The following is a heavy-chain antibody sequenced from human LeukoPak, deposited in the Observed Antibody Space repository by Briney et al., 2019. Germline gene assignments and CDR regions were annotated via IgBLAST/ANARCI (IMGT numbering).Heavy chain of an antibody. CDR3: AGIPIVVVPAALAFDI. CDR1: GGSISSYY. J-gene: IGHJ3*02. Sequence: PSETLSLTCTVSGGSISSYYWSWIRQPAGKGLEWIGRIYTSGSTNYNPSLKSRVTMSVDTSKNQFSLKLSPVTAADTAVYYCAGIPIVVVPAALAFDIWGQGTMVTVSS. V-gene: IGHV4-4*07. D-gene: IGHD2-2*01. CDR2: IYTSGST.